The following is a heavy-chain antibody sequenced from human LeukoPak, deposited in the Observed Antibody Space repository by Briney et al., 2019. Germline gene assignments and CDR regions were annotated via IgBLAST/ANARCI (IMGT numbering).Heavy chain of an antibody. CDR2: ISDSGST. J-gene: IGHJ4*02. V-gene: IGHV4-34*01. CDR3: ARVRKAPLWFGELLSHFDY. D-gene: IGHD3-10*01. CDR1: GGSISSYY. Sequence: SETLSLTCTVSGGSISSYYWSWIRQPPVKELEWIGEISDSGSTNYKPSLKSRVTISVDTSKNQFSLKLSSVTAADTAVYYCARVRKAPLWFGELLSHFDYWGQGTLVTVSS.